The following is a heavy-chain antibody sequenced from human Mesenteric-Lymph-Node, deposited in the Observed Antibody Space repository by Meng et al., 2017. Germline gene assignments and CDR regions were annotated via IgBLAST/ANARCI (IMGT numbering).Heavy chain of an antibody. J-gene: IGHJ5*02. Sequence: LQEYGPGLVKPSETLPLPCTVSGGSISSSDYYWGWIRQHPGKGLEWIGYISYSGSTYYNPSLKSRVTISLDTSKNQFSLNLSSVTAADTAVYYCARDRFSSGSSNWFDPWGQGTLVTVSS. V-gene: IGHV4-31*03. D-gene: IGHD3-10*01. CDR3: ARDRFSSGSSNWFDP. CDR1: GGSISSSDYY. CDR2: ISYSGST.